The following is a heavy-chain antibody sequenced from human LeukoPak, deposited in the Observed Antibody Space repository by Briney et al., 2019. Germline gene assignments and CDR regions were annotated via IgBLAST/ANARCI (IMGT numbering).Heavy chain of an antibody. CDR2: IYTSGST. Sequence: PSETLSLICTVSGGSISSSSSYWGWLRQPAVKGLEWFGRIYTSGSTNYNPSLKSRVTMSVDTSKNQFSLKLSSVTAADTAVYYCARDLEEGTGYSYGFDYWGQGALVTASS. J-gene: IGHJ4*02. CDR3: ARDLEEGTGYSYGFDY. CDR1: GGSISSSSSY. V-gene: IGHV4-61*02. D-gene: IGHD5-18*01.